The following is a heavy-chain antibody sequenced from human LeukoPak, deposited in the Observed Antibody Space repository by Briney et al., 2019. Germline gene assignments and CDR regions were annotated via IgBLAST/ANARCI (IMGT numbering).Heavy chain of an antibody. CDR2: INHGGAT. CDR1: GFTFSNYA. V-gene: IGHV3-23*01. CDR3: AKDWFDV. J-gene: IGHJ2*01. Sequence: PGGSLRLSCAASGFTFSNYAMIWVRQAPGKGLEWVSVINHGGATSYADSVKGRFSISRDNSKNMVYLQINSLTVEDTAVYYCAKDWFDVCGRGTLVTVSS.